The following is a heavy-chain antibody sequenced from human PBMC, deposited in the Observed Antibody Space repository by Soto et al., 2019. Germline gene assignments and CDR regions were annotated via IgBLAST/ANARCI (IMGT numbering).Heavy chain of an antibody. CDR3: ARSQTTVTPRVAYYFDY. J-gene: IGHJ4*02. V-gene: IGHV1-46*03. Sequence: ASVKVSCQASGYTFTSYYMHWVRQAPGQGLEWMGIINPSGGSTSYAQKFQGRVTMTRDTSTSTVYMELSSLRSEDTAVYYCARSQTTVTPRVAYYFDYWGQGTLVTVSS. D-gene: IGHD4-17*01. CDR1: GYTFTSYY. CDR2: INPSGGST.